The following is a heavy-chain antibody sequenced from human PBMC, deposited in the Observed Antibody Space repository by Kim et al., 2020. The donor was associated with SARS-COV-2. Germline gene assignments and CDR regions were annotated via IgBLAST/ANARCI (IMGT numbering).Heavy chain of an antibody. CDR1: GFIFTNYW. D-gene: IGHD3-10*01. J-gene: IGHJ3*02. V-gene: IGHV3-7*01. Sequence: GGSLRLSCAASGFIFTNYWMSWVRQAPGKGLEWVANIKRDGSENYDVDSVKGRFTISRDNAKNSLYLQMNSLRAEDTALYYCARVRYYGSGRLAAFDIWGQGTMVTVSS. CDR3: ARVRYYGSGRLAAFDI. CDR2: IKRDGSEN.